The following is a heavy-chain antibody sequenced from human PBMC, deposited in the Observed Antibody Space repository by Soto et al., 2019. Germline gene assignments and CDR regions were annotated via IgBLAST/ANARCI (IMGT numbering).Heavy chain of an antibody. V-gene: IGHV2-5*02. J-gene: IGHJ4*02. CDR2: IYWDDGK. CDR1: GFSLRTSGVG. Sequence: QITLKESGRTLVKPTQTLTLTCTFSGFSLRTSGVGVGWIRQPPGKALEWLALIYWDDGKRYSPSLKSRLTITKDTSKSQVVLRMTNMDPVDTAIYYCAHLTTGGFYFDYWGQGTLVTVSS. D-gene: IGHD4-17*01. CDR3: AHLTTGGFYFDY.